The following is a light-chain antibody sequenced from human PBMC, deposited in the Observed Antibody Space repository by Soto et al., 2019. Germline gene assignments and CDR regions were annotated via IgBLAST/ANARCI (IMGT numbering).Light chain of an antibody. J-gene: IGLJ1*01. Sequence: QSALTQPPSASGPPGQRVTISCFGDNSNIGSNYVYWYQQLPGTAPTLLIYMNDQRPSGVPDRFSGSKSDTSASLAISGLRSEDEAEYYCAAWDNSLTGYVFGTGTKVTVL. V-gene: IGLV1-47*01. CDR2: MND. CDR3: AAWDNSLTGYV. CDR1: NSNIGSNY.